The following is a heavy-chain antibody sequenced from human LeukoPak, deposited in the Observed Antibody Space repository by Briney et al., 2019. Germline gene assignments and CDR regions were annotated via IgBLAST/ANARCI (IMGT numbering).Heavy chain of an antibody. Sequence: GGSLRLSCAASGFTFSSYAMSWVRQAPGKGLEWVSAISGSGGSTYYADSVKGRFTISRDNSKNTLYLQMNSLRAEDTAVYYCARGPHYYYYYMDVWGKGTTVTISS. J-gene: IGHJ6*03. V-gene: IGHV3-23*01. CDR3: ARGPHYYYYYMDV. CDR2: ISGSGGST. CDR1: GFTFSSYA.